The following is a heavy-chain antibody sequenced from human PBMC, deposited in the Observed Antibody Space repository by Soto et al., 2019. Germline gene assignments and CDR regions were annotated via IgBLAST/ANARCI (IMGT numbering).Heavy chain of an antibody. CDR3: AKGHTHDYGDYLFDY. V-gene: IGHV3-9*01. J-gene: IGHJ4*02. CDR2: ISWNSGSI. Sequence: EVQLVESGGGLVQPGRSLRLSCAASGFTFDDYAMHWVRQAPGKGLEWVSGISWNSGSIGYADSVKGRFTISRDNAKNSLYLQMNSLRAEDTALYYCAKGHTHDYGDYLFDYWGQGTLVTVSS. CDR1: GFTFDDYA. D-gene: IGHD4-17*01.